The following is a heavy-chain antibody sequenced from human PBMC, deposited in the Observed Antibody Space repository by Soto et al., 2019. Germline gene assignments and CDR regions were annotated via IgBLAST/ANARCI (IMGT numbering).Heavy chain of an antibody. V-gene: IGHV3-73*02. CDR3: TRWGVGDAFDI. D-gene: IGHD1-26*01. CDR2: IRSEADSYAT. J-gene: IGHJ3*02. CDR1: GFTFSGSA. Sequence: EVQLVESGGGLVQPGGSLKLSCAASGFTFSGSAMHWVRQTSGKGLEWVVRIRSEADSYATAYAASVKGRFTISRDDSKNTAYLQMNSLKIEDTAVYYCTRWGVGDAFDIWGQGTTVTVSS.